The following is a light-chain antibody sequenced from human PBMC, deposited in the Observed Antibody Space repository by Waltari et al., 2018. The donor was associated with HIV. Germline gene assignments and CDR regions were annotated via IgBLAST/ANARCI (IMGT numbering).Light chain of an antibody. J-gene: IGKJ2*01. Sequence: DILMTQSPPSLPVTPGEPASISCRSSQSLLHSNGYNYLDWYLQKPGQSPQLLIYLGSNRASGVPDRFSGSGSGTDFTLKISRVEAEDVGVYYCMQALQTPTFGQGTKLEIK. CDR3: MQALQTPT. V-gene: IGKV2-28*01. CDR1: QSLLHSNGYNY. CDR2: LGS.